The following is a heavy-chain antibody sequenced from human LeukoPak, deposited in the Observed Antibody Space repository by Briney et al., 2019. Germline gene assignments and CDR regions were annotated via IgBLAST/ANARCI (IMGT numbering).Heavy chain of an antibody. J-gene: IGHJ4*02. CDR3: ARARSNYFDY. CDR1: GGSISSGGYY. V-gene: IGHV4-31*03. Sequence: PSQTLSLTCTVSGGSISSGGYYWSWIRQHPGKGLEWIGYIYYSGSTYYNPSLKSRVTIPVDMSKNQFSLKLSSVTAADTAVYYCARARSNYFDYWGQGTLVTVSS. CDR2: IYYSGST.